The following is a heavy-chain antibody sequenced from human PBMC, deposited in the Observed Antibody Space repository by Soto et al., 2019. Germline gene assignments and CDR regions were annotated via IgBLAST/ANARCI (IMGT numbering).Heavy chain of an antibody. CDR3: AIENGYFCGDGCNRGSFDL. Sequence: EVQLVESGGGLVKPGGSPRLSCAASGFTFSDYSMLWVRQAPGKGLEWLSFIANGDNHIFYSDSVKGRFTISRDNAKNSWYLQMNSLRDDDTAVYYCAIENGYFCGDGCNRGSFDLWGQGTMVTVSS. J-gene: IGHJ3*01. V-gene: IGHV3-21*06. CDR1: GFTFSDYS. D-gene: IGHD2-21*01. CDR2: IANGDNHI.